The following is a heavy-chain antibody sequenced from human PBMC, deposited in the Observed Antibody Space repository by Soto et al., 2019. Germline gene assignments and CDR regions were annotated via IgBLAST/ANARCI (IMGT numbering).Heavy chain of an antibody. J-gene: IGHJ4*02. D-gene: IGHD4-4*01. CDR2: ISYDGSNK. Sequence: GGSLRLSCAASGFTFSSYAMHWVRQAPGKGLEWVAVISYDGSNKYYADPVKGRFTISRDNSKNTLYLQMNSLRAEDTAVYYCARDPWLTTGPIWGQGTLVTVS. V-gene: IGHV3-30-3*01. CDR3: ARDPWLTTGPI. CDR1: GFTFSSYA.